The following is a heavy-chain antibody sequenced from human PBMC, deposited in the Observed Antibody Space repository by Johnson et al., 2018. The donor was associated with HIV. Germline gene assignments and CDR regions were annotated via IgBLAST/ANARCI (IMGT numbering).Heavy chain of an antibody. Sequence: VLLVESGGGVVQPGRSLRLSCAASGFTFSSYAMHWVRQAPGKGLEWVSVIYSGGSTYYADSVKGRFTISRDNSKNTLYLQMNSLRAEDTAVYYCARDKGIAAAATDDAFDIWGQGTMVTISS. V-gene: IGHV3-66*01. CDR3: ARDKGIAAAATDDAFDI. J-gene: IGHJ3*02. D-gene: IGHD6-13*01. CDR1: GFTFSSYA. CDR2: IYSGGST.